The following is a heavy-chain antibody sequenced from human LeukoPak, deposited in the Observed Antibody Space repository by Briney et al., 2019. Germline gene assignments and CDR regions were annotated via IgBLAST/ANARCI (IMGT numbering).Heavy chain of an antibody. J-gene: IGHJ1*01. CDR3: ARAPNADARINLIFVAPLEH. D-gene: IGHD3-22*01. CDR1: GFSFSTYT. V-gene: IGHV3-30*04. Sequence: PGGSLRLSCAASGFSFSTYTMHWVRQAPGKGLEWVAIISFAGSETYYADSVKGRFTISRDNSMNTLYLRMNSLRSEDTAMYYCARAPNADARINLIFVAPLEHWGQGTPVTVSS. CDR2: ISFAGSET.